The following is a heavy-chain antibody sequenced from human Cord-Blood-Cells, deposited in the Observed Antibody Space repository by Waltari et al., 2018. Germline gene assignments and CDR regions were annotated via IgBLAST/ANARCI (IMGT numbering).Heavy chain of an antibody. V-gene: IGHV4-34*01. CDR2: INHSGSP. CDR1: GGSFSGYY. Sequence: QVQLQQWGAGLLKPSETLSLTCAVYGGSFSGYYWSWIRQPPGKGLEWIGEINHSGSPNYNPSLKRRVTISVDTSKNQCSLKLRSVTAADTAVYYCARVEEYYDFWSGYNSALFDYWGQGTLVTVSS. CDR3: ARVEEYYDFWSGYNSALFDY. J-gene: IGHJ4*02. D-gene: IGHD3-3*01.